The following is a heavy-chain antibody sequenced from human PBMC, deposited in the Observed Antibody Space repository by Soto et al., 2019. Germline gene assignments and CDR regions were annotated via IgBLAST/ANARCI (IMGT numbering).Heavy chain of an antibody. CDR1: GGSISSGGYY. CDR3: ARDGGLQYRNVIDY. Sequence: SETLSLTCTVSGGSISSGGYYWSWIRQHPGKGLEWIGYIYYSGSTYYNPSLKSRVTISVDTSKNQFSLKLSSVTAADTAVYYCARDGGLQYRNVIDYWGQGTLVTVSS. J-gene: IGHJ4*02. V-gene: IGHV4-31*03. CDR2: IYYSGST. D-gene: IGHD4-4*01.